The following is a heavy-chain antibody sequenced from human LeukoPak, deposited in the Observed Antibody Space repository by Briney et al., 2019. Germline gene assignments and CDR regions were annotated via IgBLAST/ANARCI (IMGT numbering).Heavy chain of an antibody. Sequence: SETLSLTCTVSGGSISSYYWSWIRQPPGKGLEWIGYIYYSGGTNYNPSLKSRVTISVDTSKNQFSLKLSSVTAADTAVYYCARSAIFGVVDVWGKGTTVTVSS. V-gene: IGHV4-59*01. CDR2: IYYSGGT. D-gene: IGHD3-3*01. CDR3: ARSAIFGVVDV. CDR1: GGSISSYY. J-gene: IGHJ6*04.